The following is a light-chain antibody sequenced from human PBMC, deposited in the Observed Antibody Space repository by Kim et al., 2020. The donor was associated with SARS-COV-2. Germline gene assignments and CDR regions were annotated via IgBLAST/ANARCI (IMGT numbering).Light chain of an antibody. Sequence: EIVLTQSPGTLSLSPGERATLSCRVSQSVNTRNLAWYQQKPGQAPRLLIYGAFSRATGIPDRFSGSGSGTDFTLTINRLEPEDFAAYFCQHHGVSPLLAFGGGTTMDIK. J-gene: IGKJ4*01. V-gene: IGKV3-20*01. CDR1: QSVNTRN. CDR3: QHHGVSPLLA. CDR2: GAF.